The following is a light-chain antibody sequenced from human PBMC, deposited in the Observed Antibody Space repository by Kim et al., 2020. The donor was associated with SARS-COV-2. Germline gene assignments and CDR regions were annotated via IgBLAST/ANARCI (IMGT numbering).Light chain of an antibody. V-gene: IGLV2-23*02. J-gene: IGLJ1*01. CDR3: CSYAGSSTYV. CDR1: SSDVVSYNL. CDR2: EVS. Sequence: GPSIAISCTGTSSDVVSYNLVSWYQQHPGKAPKLMIYEVSKRPSGVSNRFSGSKSGNTASLTISGLQAEDEADYYCCSYAGSSTYVFGTGTKVTVL.